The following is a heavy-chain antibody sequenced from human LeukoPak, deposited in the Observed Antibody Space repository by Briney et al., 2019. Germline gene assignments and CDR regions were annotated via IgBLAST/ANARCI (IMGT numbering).Heavy chain of an antibody. V-gene: IGHV3-48*02. Sequence: PGGSLRLSCAASGFTFSTYSMNWVRQAPGKGLEWVSKISSNSGAIYYADSVKGRFTISRDNAKNSLYLQMNSLRDEDTAVYYCARSSARDFDFWGQGTLVTVSS. J-gene: IGHJ4*01. CDR3: ARSSARDFDF. CDR2: ISSNSGAI. CDR1: GFTFSTYS.